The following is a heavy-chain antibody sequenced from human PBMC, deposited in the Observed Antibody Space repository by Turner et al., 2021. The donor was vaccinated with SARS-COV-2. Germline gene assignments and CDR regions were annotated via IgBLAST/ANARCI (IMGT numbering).Heavy chain of an antibody. J-gene: IGHJ6*02. CDR1: GGSFSAYY. Sequence: QVQLQQWGAGLLRSSETLSLTCGVQGGSFSAYYWTWIRQIPGKGLEWIGQIEKSGITNYNPSRQSRVTRSRDTSKNHLSLNLTSVTAADTAVYYCARAALFAAPSGLDVWGPGATVIVSS. D-gene: IGHD3-10*02. CDR2: IEKSGIT. CDR3: ARAALFAAPSGLDV. V-gene: IGHV4-34*01.